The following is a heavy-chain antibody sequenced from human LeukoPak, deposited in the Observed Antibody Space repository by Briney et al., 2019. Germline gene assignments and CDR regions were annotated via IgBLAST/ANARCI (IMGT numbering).Heavy chain of an antibody. CDR3: ATDIGYSGYDYGY. D-gene: IGHD5-12*01. V-gene: IGHV4-34*08. Sequence: PGGSLRLSCAASGFTVSSNYMSWVRQAPGKGLEWIGEINHSGSTNYNPSLKSRVTISVDTSKNQFSLKLSSVTAADTAVYYCATDIGYSGYDYGYWGQGTLVTVSS. J-gene: IGHJ4*02. CDR2: INHSGST. CDR1: GFTVSSNY.